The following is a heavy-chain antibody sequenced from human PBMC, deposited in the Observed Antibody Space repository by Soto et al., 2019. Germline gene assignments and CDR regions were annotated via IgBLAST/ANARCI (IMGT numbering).Heavy chain of an antibody. CDR1: GYNFINYW. J-gene: IGHJ3*01. V-gene: IGHV5-51*01. CDR3: ARQEYSSWSPAFDF. Sequence: GESLKISWKGFGYNFINYWIGWVRKMPGKGLEWMGVICPRDSDTRYSPSFQGQVTVSADKSINTAYLQWSSLKASDTAMYYCARQEYSSWSPAFDFWGQGTMVTVSS. D-gene: IGHD6-6*01. CDR2: ICPRDSDT.